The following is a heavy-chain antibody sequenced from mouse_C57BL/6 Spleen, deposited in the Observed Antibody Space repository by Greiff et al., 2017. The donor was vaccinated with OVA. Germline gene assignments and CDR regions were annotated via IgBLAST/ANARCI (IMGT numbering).Heavy chain of an antibody. CDR1: GYTFTSYW. J-gene: IGHJ1*03. V-gene: IGHV1-50*01. Sequence: QVQLQQPGAELVKPGASVKLSCKASGYTFTSYWMQWVKQRPGQGLEWIGEIDPSDSYTNYNQQFKGKATLTVDTSSSTAYMQLSSLTSEDSAVYSCARYLRNWYFDVWGTGTTVTVSS. CDR3: ARYLRNWYFDV. D-gene: IGHD5-1*01. CDR2: IDPSDSYT.